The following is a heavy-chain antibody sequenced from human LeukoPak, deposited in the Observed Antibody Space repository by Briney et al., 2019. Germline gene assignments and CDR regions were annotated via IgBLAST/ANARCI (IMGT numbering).Heavy chain of an antibody. J-gene: IGHJ4*02. CDR3: AREAVAAGIPLGIDY. CDR2: ISSSSSYI. D-gene: IGHD2-2*02. Sequence: GGSLRLSCAASGFTFSSYAMSWVRQAPGKGLEWVSSISSSSSYIYYADSVKGRFTISRDNSKNSLYLQMNSLRAEDTAVYYCAREAVAAGIPLGIDYWGRGTLVTVSS. V-gene: IGHV3-21*01. CDR1: GFTFSSYA.